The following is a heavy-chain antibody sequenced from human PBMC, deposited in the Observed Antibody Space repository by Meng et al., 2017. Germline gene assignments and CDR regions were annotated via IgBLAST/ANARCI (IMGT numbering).Heavy chain of an antibody. Sequence: SVKVSCKASGGTFSSYAISWVRQAPGQGLEWMGGIIPIFGTANYAQKFQGRVTITADKSTSTAYMELSSLRSEDTAVYYCARTIFGRSGSQIREIDYWGHGNQV. CDR3: ARTIFGRSGSQIREIDY. CDR2: IIPIFGTA. J-gene: IGHJ4*01. V-gene: IGHV1-69*06. D-gene: IGHD3-10*01. CDR1: GGTFSSYA.